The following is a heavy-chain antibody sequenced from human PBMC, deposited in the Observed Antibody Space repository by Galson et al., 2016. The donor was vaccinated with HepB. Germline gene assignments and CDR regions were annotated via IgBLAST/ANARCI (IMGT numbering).Heavy chain of an antibody. CDR3: AHRLRPYSSSCFDY. J-gene: IGHJ4*02. V-gene: IGHV2-5*01. Sequence: PALVKPTQTLTLTCTVSGFSLSNARMGVSWIRQPPGKALEWLALLYWNGDKRYSPSLKSRLTITKDTSKNQVVLTMTNMDPVDTATYYCAHRLRPYSSSCFDYWGQGILVTVSS. CDR2: LYWNGDK. CDR1: GFSLSNARMG. D-gene: IGHD6-13*01.